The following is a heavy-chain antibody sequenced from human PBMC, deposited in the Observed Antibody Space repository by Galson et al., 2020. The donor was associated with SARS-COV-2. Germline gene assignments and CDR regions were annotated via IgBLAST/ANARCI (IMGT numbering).Heavy chain of an antibody. V-gene: IGHV3-30*03. D-gene: IGHD1-26*01. CDR3: ARDQGSYMNYYYGMDV. CDR1: GFTFMTYT. J-gene: IGHJ6*02. Sequence: GESLKISCAASGFTFMTYTIHWVRQAPGKGLEWVALISYDGVNKYYADSVQGRFTISRDNSKNMLYLQMNSLRADDTAVYYCARDQGSYMNYYYGMDVWGQGTTVSVSS. CDR2: ISYDGVNK.